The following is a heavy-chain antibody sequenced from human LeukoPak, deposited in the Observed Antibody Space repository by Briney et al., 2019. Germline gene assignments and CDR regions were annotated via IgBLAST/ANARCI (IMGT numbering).Heavy chain of an antibody. CDR2: IYASGST. Sequence: SETLSLTCTVSGDSISSYYWSWIRQPAGKGLEWIGRIYASGSTNYNPSLKSRVTMSVDTSKNQFSLKLTSVTAADTAVYYCARGPSYYDILTGLYYYYYYGMDVWGQGTTVTVSS. J-gene: IGHJ6*02. D-gene: IGHD3-9*01. V-gene: IGHV4-4*07. CDR3: ARGPSYYDILTGLYYYYYYGMDV. CDR1: GDSISSYY.